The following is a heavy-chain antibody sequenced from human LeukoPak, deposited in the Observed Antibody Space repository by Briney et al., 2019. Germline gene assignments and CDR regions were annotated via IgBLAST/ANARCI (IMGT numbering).Heavy chain of an antibody. V-gene: IGHV4-59*01. J-gene: IGHJ4*02. CDR1: GASISGNL. D-gene: IGHD6-6*01. CDR3: ATTGFDSSSLY. CDR2: VYDNGDT. Sequence: PSETLSLTCTVSGASISGNLWTWIRQPPGKGLEWIAYVYDNGDTRYHPSFTGRVSISVDLSRNQFSLRLTSVLAADTAVYYCATTGFDSSSLYWGQGTLVTVSS.